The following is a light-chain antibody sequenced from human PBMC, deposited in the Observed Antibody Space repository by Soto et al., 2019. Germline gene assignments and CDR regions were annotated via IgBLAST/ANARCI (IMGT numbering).Light chain of an antibody. CDR1: DSDVGGSNY. V-gene: IGLV2-14*01. CDR2: EVS. Sequence: QPASVSGSPGQSITISCTGTDSDVGGSNYVSWYQHHPGKVPKLMIFEVSNRPSGVSDRFSASKSGNAASLTISGLQAEDEADYYCSSYTTHSALVFGTGTKVTVL. J-gene: IGLJ1*01. CDR3: SSYTTHSALV.